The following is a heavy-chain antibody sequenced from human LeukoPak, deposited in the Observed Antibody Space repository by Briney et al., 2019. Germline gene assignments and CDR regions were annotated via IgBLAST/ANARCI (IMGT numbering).Heavy chain of an antibody. CDR1: GFTFSSYS. V-gene: IGHV3-21*01. Sequence: GGSLRLSCAASGFTFSSYSMNWVRQAPGKGLEWVSSISSSSSYIYYADSVKGRFTISRDNAKNSLYLQMNSLRAEDTAMYYCARLGHFPEGYYMIDYWGQGTLVTVSS. CDR2: ISSSSSYI. J-gene: IGHJ4*02. CDR3: ARLGHFPEGYYMIDY. D-gene: IGHD3-22*01.